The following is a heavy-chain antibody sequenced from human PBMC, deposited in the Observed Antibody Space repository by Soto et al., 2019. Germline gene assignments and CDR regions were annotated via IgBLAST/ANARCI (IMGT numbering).Heavy chain of an antibody. D-gene: IGHD3-10*01. CDR2: IIPILGIA. Sequence: QVQLVQSGAEVKKPGSSVKVSCKASGGTFSSYTISWVRQAPGQGPEWMGRIIPILGIAYYAQKFQGRFTITEDKSTSTAYMELSSLRSEDTSVYYCARGPEINMVRGVNPFVSWGQGTLINVSS. V-gene: IGHV1-69*02. CDR1: GGTFSSYT. J-gene: IGHJ4*02. CDR3: ARGPEINMVRGVNPFVS.